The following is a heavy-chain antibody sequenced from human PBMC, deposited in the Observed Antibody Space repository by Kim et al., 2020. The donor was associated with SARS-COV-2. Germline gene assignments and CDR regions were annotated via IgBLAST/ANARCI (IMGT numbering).Heavy chain of an antibody. CDR1: GFTVSSNY. V-gene: IGHV3-53*01. D-gene: IGHD3-9*01. CDR2: IYSGGST. J-gene: IGHJ6*04. Sequence: GGSLRLSCAASGFTVSSNYMSWVRQAPGKGLEWVSVIYSGGSTYYADSVKGRFTISRDNSKNTLYLQMNSLRAEDTAVYYCARDCSYDILTGARYGMDVWGKGTTVTVSS. CDR3: ARDCSYDILTGARYGMDV.